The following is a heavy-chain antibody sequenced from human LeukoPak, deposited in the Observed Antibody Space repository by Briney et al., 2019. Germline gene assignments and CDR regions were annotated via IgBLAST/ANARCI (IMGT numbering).Heavy chain of an antibody. J-gene: IGHJ6*03. D-gene: IGHD3-22*01. V-gene: IGHV1-69*06. CDR1: GGTFSSYA. CDR2: IIPIFGTA. Sequence: SVKVSCKASGGTFSSYAISWVRQAPGQGLEWMGGIIPIFGTANYAQKFQGRVTITADKSTSTAYMELSSLRSEDTAVYYCARDYRDSSGSYMDVWGKGTTVTVSS. CDR3: ARDYRDSSGSYMDV.